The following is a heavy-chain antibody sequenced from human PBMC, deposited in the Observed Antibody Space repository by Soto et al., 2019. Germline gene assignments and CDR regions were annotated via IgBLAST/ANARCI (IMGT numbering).Heavy chain of an antibody. D-gene: IGHD3-10*01. CDR3: ARGAKLFGSGNYDVPVAYFDY. J-gene: IGHJ4*02. Sequence: ASETLSLTCTVSGGSISNYFWTWIRQPPGKGLEWIGHIHSSGGTNYNPSLHSRVTLTVDTSKNHFSLKVSSVTAADTAIYYCARGAKLFGSGNYDVPVAYFDYWGQGALVTVSS. CDR2: IHSSGGT. CDR1: GGSISNYF. V-gene: IGHV4-4*08.